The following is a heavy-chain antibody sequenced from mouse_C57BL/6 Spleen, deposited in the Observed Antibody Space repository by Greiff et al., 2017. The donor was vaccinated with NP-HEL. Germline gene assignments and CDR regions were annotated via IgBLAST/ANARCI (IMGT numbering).Heavy chain of an antibody. CDR1: GFTFSSYG. D-gene: IGHD2-4*01. V-gene: IGHV5-6*01. J-gene: IGHJ4*01. CDR2: ISSGGSYT. CDR3: ARHYDYDVAMDY. Sequence: EVQVVESGGDLVKPGGSLKLPCAASGFTFSSYGMSWVRQTPDKRLEWVATISSGGSYTYYPDSVKGRFTISRDNAKNTLYLQRSSLKSEDTAMYYCARHYDYDVAMDYWGQGTSVTVSS.